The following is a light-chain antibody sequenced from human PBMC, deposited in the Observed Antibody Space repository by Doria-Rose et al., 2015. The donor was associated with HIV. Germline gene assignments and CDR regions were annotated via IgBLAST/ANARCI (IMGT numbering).Light chain of an antibody. CDR1: SLRSYY. J-gene: IGLJ3*02. CDR3: NSRGSSGNHWL. CDR2: GKN. Sequence: LGQTVRITCQGDSLRSYYAGWYPQKPGQAPILVIYGKNNRPSGIPDRFSGSSSGNTASLTITGAQAEDEADYYCNSRGSSGNHWLFGGGTKLTVL. V-gene: IGLV3-19*01.